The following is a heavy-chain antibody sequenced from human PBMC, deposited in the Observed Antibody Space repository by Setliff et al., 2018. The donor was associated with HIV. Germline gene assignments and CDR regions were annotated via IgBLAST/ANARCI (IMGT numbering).Heavy chain of an antibody. Sequence: SETLSLTCTVSGGSISGHYWTWIRQPPGKELEWIGCIYSTGSTKYNPSLRSRVTISVDTSKSQFSLRLSSVTAADTAVYYCARQRDFDWLLQNYYYMDVWGKGATVTVTS. CDR3: ARQRDFDWLLQNYYYMDV. CDR1: GGSISGHY. V-gene: IGHV4-4*08. CDR2: IYSTGST. D-gene: IGHD3-9*01. J-gene: IGHJ6*03.